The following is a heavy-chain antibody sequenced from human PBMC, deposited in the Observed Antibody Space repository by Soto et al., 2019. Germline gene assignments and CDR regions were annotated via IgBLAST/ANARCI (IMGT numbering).Heavy chain of an antibody. CDR1: GFTFSRYA. J-gene: IGHJ6*02. CDR2: ISYDGANK. CDR3: ARGGYCNSTSCYRYGMDV. V-gene: IGHV3-30-3*01. D-gene: IGHD2-2*03. Sequence: GGSLRLSCAASGFTFSRYAMHWVRQAPGKGLEWVAVISYDGANKYYADSVKGRFTISRDSSKNTLYLQMNSLRAEDTAVYFYARGGYCNSTSCYRYGMDVWGQGTTVTVSS.